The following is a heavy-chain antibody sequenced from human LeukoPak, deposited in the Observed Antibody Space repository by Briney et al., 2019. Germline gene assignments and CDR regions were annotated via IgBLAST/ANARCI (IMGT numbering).Heavy chain of an antibody. Sequence: QPGGSLRLSCAASGFTFSSDWMHWVRQVPGKGLVWVSGIKSDGITTTYADSVKGRFTISRDNAKNTMYLQMNSLRAEDTAVYYCAREINGDFGYWGQGTLVTVSS. CDR2: IKSDGITT. CDR1: GFTFSSDW. CDR3: AREINGDFGY. J-gene: IGHJ4*02. V-gene: IGHV3-74*03. D-gene: IGHD2-8*01.